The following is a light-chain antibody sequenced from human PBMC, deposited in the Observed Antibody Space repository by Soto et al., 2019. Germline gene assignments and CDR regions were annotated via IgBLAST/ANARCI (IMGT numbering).Light chain of an antibody. CDR1: QSVSSY. CDR3: QQYFEWPPMT. V-gene: IGKV3-15*01. CDR2: GAS. J-gene: IGKJ1*01. Sequence: EIVLTQSPGPLSLSAGDRATLSCGASQSVSSYLAWYQQKPRQAPRLLISGASTRAAGISDRFRGSGSATEFTPTISSLRSEDSAIYYCQQYFEWPPMTFGQGTKVDI.